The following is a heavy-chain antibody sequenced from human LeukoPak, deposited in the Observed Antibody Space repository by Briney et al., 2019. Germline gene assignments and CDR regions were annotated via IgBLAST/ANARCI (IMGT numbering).Heavy chain of an antibody. CDR3: AREAGIVAADL. CDR1: GYTFTSYY. V-gene: IGHV1-46*01. D-gene: IGHD6-13*01. J-gene: IGHJ4*02. CDR2: INSSGGST. Sequence: ASVKVSCKASGYTFTSYYMHWVRQAPGQGLEWMGIINSSGGSTSYAQKFQGRVTMTRDTSTSTVYMEVSSLRSEDTAVYYCAREAGIVAADLWGQGTLVTVSS.